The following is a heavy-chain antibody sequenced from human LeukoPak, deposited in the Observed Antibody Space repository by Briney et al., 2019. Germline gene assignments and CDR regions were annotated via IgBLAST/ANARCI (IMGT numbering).Heavy chain of an antibody. V-gene: IGHV4-34*01. CDR2: INHSGST. Sequence: PSETLSLTCAAYGGSFSGYYWSWIRQPPGKGLEWIGEINHSGSTNYNPSLKSRVTISVDTSKNQFSLKLSSVTAADTAVYYCAGPGIAVAGRDTFDYWGQGTLVTVSS. CDR3: AGPGIAVAGRDTFDY. J-gene: IGHJ4*02. D-gene: IGHD6-19*01. CDR1: GGSFSGYY.